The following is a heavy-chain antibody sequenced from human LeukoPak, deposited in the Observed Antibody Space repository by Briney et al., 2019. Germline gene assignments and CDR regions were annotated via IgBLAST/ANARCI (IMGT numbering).Heavy chain of an antibody. D-gene: IGHD3-10*01. V-gene: IGHV3-23*01. J-gene: IGHJ4*02. Sequence: GGSLRLSCAASGFTFSSYAMSWVCQAPGKGLEWVSAISGSGGSTYYADSVKGRFTISRDNSKNTLYLQMNSLRVEDTAIYYCVKVAKYYYGSETYYFFEQWGQGTPVTASS. CDR3: VKVAKYYYGSETYYFFEQ. CDR2: ISGSGGST. CDR1: GFTFSSYA.